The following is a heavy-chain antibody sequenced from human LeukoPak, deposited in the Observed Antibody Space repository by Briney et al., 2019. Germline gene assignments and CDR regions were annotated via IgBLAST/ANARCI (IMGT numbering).Heavy chain of an antibody. CDR1: GGSISSGGYY. V-gene: IGHV4-31*03. CDR3: ARDLRYCGYDHWFDP. CDR2: IYYSGST. Sequence: HSETLSLTCTVSGGSISSGGYYWSWIRQHPGKGLEWIGYIYYSGSTYYNPSLKSRVTISVDTSKNQFSLKLSSVTAADTAVYYCARDLRYCGYDHWFDPWGQGTLVTVSS. D-gene: IGHD5-12*01. J-gene: IGHJ5*02.